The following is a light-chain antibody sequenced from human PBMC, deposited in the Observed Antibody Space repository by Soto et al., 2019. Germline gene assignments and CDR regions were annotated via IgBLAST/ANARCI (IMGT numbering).Light chain of an antibody. Sequence: DIVTTQSPDSLAVYLGERATINCKSSQSVLFTSDNKNYLAWYQQKPGQSPKLLIYWATVRESGVPDRFSGSGSGTDFSLTINNLQAEDVALYYCQQYYSTPLTFGGGTKVEIK. CDR2: WAT. V-gene: IGKV4-1*01. CDR1: QSVLFTSDNKNY. CDR3: QQYYSTPLT. J-gene: IGKJ4*01.